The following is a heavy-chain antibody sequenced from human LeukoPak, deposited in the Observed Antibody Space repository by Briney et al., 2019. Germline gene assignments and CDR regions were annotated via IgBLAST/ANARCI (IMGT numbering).Heavy chain of an antibody. CDR2: IKHDESEK. V-gene: IGHV3-7*01. CDR3: TRRLDD. Sequence: GGSLRLSCAASGFSFNSDWMDWVRQAPGKGLEWVANIKHDESEKNYLDSVKGRFTISRDNAQNSLYLQINGLRVEDTAVYYCTRRLDDWGQGTLVTVSS. D-gene: IGHD3-16*01. CDR1: GFSFNSDW. J-gene: IGHJ4*02.